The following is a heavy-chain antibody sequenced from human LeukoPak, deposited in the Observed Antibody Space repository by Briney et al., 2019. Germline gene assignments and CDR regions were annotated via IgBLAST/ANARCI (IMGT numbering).Heavy chain of an antibody. J-gene: IGHJ4*02. Sequence: GGSLRLSCAASGFTFSSYSMNWVRQAPGKGLEWVSSIGSRSSYIDYADSLNGRFTISRDNAKNSLYLQMNSLRAEDTAVYYCARGKEPVAGSLSHFDYWGQGTLVTVSS. CDR1: GFTFSSYS. CDR3: ARGKEPVAGSLSHFDY. V-gene: IGHV3-21*01. D-gene: IGHD6-19*01. CDR2: IGSRSSYI.